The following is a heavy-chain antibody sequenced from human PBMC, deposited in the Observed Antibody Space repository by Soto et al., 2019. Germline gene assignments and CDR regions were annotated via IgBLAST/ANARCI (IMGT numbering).Heavy chain of an antibody. CDR3: ARLPWQYYYDSSGYTP. CDR1: GGSISRSSYY. Sequence: ETLSLTCTVSGGSISRSSYYWGWIRQPPGKGLEWIGSIYYSGSTYYNPSLKSRVTISVDTSKNQFSLKLSSVTAADTAVYYCARLPWQYYYDSSGYTPWGQGTLVTVSS. D-gene: IGHD3-22*01. V-gene: IGHV4-39*01. J-gene: IGHJ5*02. CDR2: IYYSGST.